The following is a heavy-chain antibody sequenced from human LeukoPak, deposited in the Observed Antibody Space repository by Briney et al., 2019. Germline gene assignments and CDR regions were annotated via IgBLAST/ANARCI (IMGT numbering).Heavy chain of an antibody. V-gene: IGHV3-21*01. CDR2: ISSSSSYI. CDR1: GFSFSSYS. CDR3: ARAPAGHFDY. Sequence: GGSLRLSCAASGFSFSSYSMHWVRQAPGKGLEWVSSISSSSSYIYYADSVKGRFTISRDNAKNSVYLQMNSLRAEDTAVYYCARAPAGHFDYWGQGTLVTVSS. J-gene: IGHJ4*02. D-gene: IGHD6-13*01.